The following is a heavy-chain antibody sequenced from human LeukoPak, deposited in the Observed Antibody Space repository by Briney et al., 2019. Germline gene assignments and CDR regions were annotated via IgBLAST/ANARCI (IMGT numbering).Heavy chain of an antibody. CDR1: GGSISSYY. D-gene: IGHD3-3*01. CDR3: ARATPYYDFWSGYSSRWFDP. CDR2: IYYSGST. Sequence: SETLSLTCTVSGGSISSYYWSWIRQPPGKGLEWIGYIYYSGSTNYNPSLKSQVTISVDTSKNQFSLKLSSVTAADTAVYYCARATPYYDFWSGYSSRWFDPWGQGTLVTVSS. V-gene: IGHV4-59*01. J-gene: IGHJ5*02.